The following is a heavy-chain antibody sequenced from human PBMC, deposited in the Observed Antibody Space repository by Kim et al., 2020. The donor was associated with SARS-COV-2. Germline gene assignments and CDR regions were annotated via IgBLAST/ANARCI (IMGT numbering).Heavy chain of an antibody. Sequence: ASVKVSCKASGYTFTSYAMNWVRQAPGQGLEWMGWINTNTGNPTYAQGFTGRFVFSLDTSVSTAYLQISSLKAEDTAVYYCARSSNSYDSSGYYEVDYWGQGTLVTVSS. CDR3: ARSSNSYDSSGYYEVDY. V-gene: IGHV7-4-1*02. D-gene: IGHD3-22*01. J-gene: IGHJ4*02. CDR2: INTNTGNP. CDR1: GYTFTSYA.